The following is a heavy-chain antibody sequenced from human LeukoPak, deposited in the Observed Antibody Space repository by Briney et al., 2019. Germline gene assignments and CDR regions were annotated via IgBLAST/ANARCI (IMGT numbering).Heavy chain of an antibody. CDR2: IYWDDDK. CDR1: GFSLSTNAVG. Sequence: SGPTLVNPTQTLTLTCTFSGFSLSTNAVGVGWIRQPPGKALEWLAVIYWDDDKRYSPYLKNRLTITKDPSKNQVVLTMTNMDPVDTATYYCAHSCGGGNSAYFDYWGQGTLVTVSS. CDR3: AHSCGGGNSAYFDY. V-gene: IGHV2-5*02. J-gene: IGHJ4*02. D-gene: IGHD4-23*01.